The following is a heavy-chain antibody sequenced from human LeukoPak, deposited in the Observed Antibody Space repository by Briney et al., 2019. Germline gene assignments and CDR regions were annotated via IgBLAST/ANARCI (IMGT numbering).Heavy chain of an antibody. CDR3: ARPVVPAAMYYFDY. CDR2: IYSGGST. J-gene: IGHJ4*02. CDR1: GGSISSYY. V-gene: IGHV4-4*07. Sequence: PSETLSLTCTVSGGSISSYYWNWIRQPAGKGLEWIGRIYSGGSTNYNPSLKSRVTISVDTSKNQFSLKLSSVTAADTAVYYCARPVVPAAMYYFDYWGQVTLVTVSS. D-gene: IGHD2-2*01.